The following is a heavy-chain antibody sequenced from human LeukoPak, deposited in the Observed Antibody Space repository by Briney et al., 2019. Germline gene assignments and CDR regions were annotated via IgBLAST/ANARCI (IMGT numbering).Heavy chain of an antibody. CDR3: ARGGYYVAGNEFRFDP. D-gene: IGHD3-10*01. CDR1: GGSISSYY. V-gene: IGHV4-59*01. J-gene: IGHJ5*02. CDR2: IYYSGST. Sequence: SETLSLTCTVSGGSISSYYWSWLRQPPGKGLEWLGYIYYSGSTNYKPSLKSRVTISVETSKNQFSLKLTSVPAAGTAVYYCARGGYYVAGNEFRFDPWGQGTLVTVSS.